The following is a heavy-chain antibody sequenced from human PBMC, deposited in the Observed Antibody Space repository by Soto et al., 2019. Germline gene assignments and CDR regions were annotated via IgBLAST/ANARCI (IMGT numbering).Heavy chain of an antibody. J-gene: IGHJ4*02. CDR1: GYTFSNFW. CDR2: IYPGDHET. V-gene: IGHV5-51*01. CDR3: ARSPRSSPYFDY. D-gene: IGHD6-13*01. Sequence: HGESLKISCQSSGYTFSNFWIGWVRQLPGKGLEWMGIIYPGDHETRYSPSFHGKVTISADRSINTASLQLNSLEASDTAFYFCARSPRSSPYFDYWGQGALVTVSS.